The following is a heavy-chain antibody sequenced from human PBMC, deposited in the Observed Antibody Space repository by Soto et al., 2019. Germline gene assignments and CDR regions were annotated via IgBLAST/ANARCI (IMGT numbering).Heavy chain of an antibody. D-gene: IGHD3-22*01. Sequence: ASVEGLLQGFWIHLHWESYALGAPGPGQRLEWMGWINAGNGNTKYSQRFQGRVTITRDTSASTAYMELSSLRSEDTAVYYCARGSGYYYYWGQGTQVTVSS. CDR1: IHLHWES. J-gene: IGHJ4*02. V-gene: IGHV1-3*01. CDR3: ARGSGYYYY. CDR2: INAGNGNT.